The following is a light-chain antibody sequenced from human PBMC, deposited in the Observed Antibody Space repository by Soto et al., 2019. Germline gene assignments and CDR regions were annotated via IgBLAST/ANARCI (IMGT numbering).Light chain of an antibody. Sequence: QSALSQPRSVSGSPGQSVSISCTGTNSDVGGYDYVSWYQQYPGKAPKVIIYQVTKRPSGVPDRFSGSKSGNTASLTVSGLQADDEADYYCQSYDSSLNGVVFGGGTKLTVL. CDR3: QSYDSSLNGVV. J-gene: IGLJ2*01. V-gene: IGLV2-11*01. CDR2: QVT. CDR1: NSDVGGYDY.